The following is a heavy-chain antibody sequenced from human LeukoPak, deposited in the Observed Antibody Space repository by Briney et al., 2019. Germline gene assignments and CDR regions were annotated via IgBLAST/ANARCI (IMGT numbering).Heavy chain of an antibody. Sequence: SETLSLTCAFNGGSFSGYYWSWIREPPGKELEWIGEINHSGSTNYNPSLKSRVTISVDTSKNQFSLKLSSVTAADTAVYYCASRNWNYVGYWGQGTLVTVSS. CDR2: INHSGST. V-gene: IGHV4-34*01. CDR3: ASRNWNYVGY. J-gene: IGHJ4*02. CDR1: GGSFSGYY. D-gene: IGHD1-20*01.